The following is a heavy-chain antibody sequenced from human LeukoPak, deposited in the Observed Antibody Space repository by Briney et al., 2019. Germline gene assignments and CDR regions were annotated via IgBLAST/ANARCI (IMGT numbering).Heavy chain of an antibody. Sequence: PGGSLRLSCAAFGFTFSSHWMHWVRHAPGKGLVWLSRIDSGGGDTIDADSVKGRFTISRDNSKNTLYLQMNSLRAEDTAVYYCVREGYGPGNYPFDYWGQGTLVTVSS. CDR2: IDSGGGDT. CDR1: GFTFSSHW. J-gene: IGHJ4*02. CDR3: VREGYGPGNYPFDY. D-gene: IGHD3-10*01. V-gene: IGHV3-74*01.